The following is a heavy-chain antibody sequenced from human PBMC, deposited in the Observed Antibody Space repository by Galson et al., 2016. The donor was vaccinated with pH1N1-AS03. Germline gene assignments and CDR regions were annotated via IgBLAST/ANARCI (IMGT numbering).Heavy chain of an antibody. V-gene: IGHV3-7*03. CDR2: INPGGRGL. CDR3: ARFGKNGWDLDS. D-gene: IGHD6-19*01. Sequence: RLSCAASGFTFSIYWMTWVRQTPGKGLEWVATINPGGRGLYYADSLQGRFSISRDDAKNSLYLQMSSLRVDDTAVYYCARFGKNGWDLDSWGQGTLVSVSS. CDR1: GFTFSIYW. J-gene: IGHJ4*02.